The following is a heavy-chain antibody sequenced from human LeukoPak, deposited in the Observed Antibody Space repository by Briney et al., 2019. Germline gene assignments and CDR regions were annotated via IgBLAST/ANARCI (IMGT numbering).Heavy chain of an antibody. CDR2: IKHDGSEK. Sequence: PGGSLRLSCADSGFTFSSYWMNWVRQAPGEGLEWVANIKHDGSEKYYADFVKGRFTISRDNAKNSLYLQMDSLRAEDTAVYYCARDAGHSGYDLLDYWGQETLVTVSS. V-gene: IGHV3-7*01. CDR3: ARDAGHSGYDLLDY. J-gene: IGHJ4*02. CDR1: GFTFSSYW. D-gene: IGHD5-12*01.